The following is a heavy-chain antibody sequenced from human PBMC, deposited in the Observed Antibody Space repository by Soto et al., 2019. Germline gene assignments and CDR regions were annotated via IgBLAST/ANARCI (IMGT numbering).Heavy chain of an antibody. CDR3: ARVGTMIVVVNN. D-gene: IGHD3-22*01. CDR2: IYYSGST. CDR1: GGSISSGDYY. Sequence: SETLSLTCTVSGGSISSGDYYWSWIRQPPGKGLEWIGYIYYSGSTYYNPSLKSRVTISVDTSKNQFSLKLSSVTAADTAVYYCARVGTMIVVVNNWGQGTLVTVSS. V-gene: IGHV4-30-4*01. J-gene: IGHJ4*02.